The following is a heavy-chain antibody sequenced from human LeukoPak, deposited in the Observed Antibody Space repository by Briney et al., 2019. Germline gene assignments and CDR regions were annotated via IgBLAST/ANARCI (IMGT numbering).Heavy chain of an antibody. CDR2: INPSGGST. V-gene: IGHV1-46*01. Sequence: ASVKVSCKASGYTFTSYYMHWVRQAPGQGLEWMGIINPSGGSTSYAQKFQGRVTMTRDTSTSTVYMELSSLRSEDTAVYYCASPELGGPPDGAFDIWGQGTMVTVSS. CDR1: GYTFTSYY. D-gene: IGHD7-27*01. CDR3: ASPELGGPPDGAFDI. J-gene: IGHJ3*02.